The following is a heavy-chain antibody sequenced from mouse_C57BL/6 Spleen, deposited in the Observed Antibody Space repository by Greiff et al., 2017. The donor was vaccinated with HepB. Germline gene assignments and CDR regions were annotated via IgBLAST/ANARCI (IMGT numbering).Heavy chain of an antibody. V-gene: IGHV1-55*01. D-gene: IGHD4-1*01. CDR2: IYPGSGST. CDR1: GYTFTSYW. Sequence: QVQLQQPGAELVKPGASVKMSCKASGYTFTSYWITWVKQRPGQGLEWIGDIYPGSGSTNYNEKFKSKATLTVDTSSSTAYMQRSSLTSEDSAVYYCARKGDWDAGGYWGQGTTLTVSS. J-gene: IGHJ2*01. CDR3: ARKGDWDAGGY.